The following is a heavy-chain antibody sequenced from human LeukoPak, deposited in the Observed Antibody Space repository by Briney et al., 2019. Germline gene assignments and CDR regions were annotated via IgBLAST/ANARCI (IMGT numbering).Heavy chain of an antibody. Sequence: SETLSLTCAVYGGSFSGYYWSWIRQPPGKGLEWIGEINHSGSTNYNPSLKSRVTISVDTSKNQYSLKLSSVTAADTAVYYCARGSRDSYNAYTHWGQGTLVTVSS. D-gene: IGHD5-24*01. CDR1: GGSFSGYY. CDR3: ARGSRDSYNAYTH. CDR2: INHSGST. V-gene: IGHV4-34*01. J-gene: IGHJ4*02.